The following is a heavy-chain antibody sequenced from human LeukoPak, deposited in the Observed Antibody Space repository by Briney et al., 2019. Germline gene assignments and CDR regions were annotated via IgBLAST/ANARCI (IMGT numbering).Heavy chain of an antibody. CDR1: GDTFSSYA. V-gene: IGHV1-69*01. CDR2: IIPIFGTA. CDR3: ARDIVVVVADRLSYEGYMDV. J-gene: IGHJ6*03. Sequence: SVKVSCKASGDTFSSYAISWVRQAPGQGLEWMGGIIPIFGTANYAHKFHGRVTITADESTSTAYMELLSLRSADTAVYYCARDIVVVVADRLSYEGYMDVWGKGTTVTVSS. D-gene: IGHD2-15*01.